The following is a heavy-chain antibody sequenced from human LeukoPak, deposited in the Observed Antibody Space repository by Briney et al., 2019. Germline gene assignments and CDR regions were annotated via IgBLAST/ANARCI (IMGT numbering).Heavy chain of an antibody. CDR2: ISGSGGST. V-gene: IGHV3-23*01. D-gene: IGHD3-3*01. J-gene: IGHJ3*02. CDR1: GFTFSSYA. Sequence: PGGSLRLSCAASGFTFSSYALSWVRQAPGKGLEWVSAISGSGGSTYYADSVKGRFTISRDNSKNTLYLQMNSLRAEDTAVYYCANHRPGITIFGVVTSEDAFDIWGQGTMVTVSS. CDR3: ANHRPGITIFGVVTSEDAFDI.